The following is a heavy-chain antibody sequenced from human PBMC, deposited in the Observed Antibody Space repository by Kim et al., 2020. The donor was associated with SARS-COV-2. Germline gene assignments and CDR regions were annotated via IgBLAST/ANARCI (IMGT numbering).Heavy chain of an antibody. CDR1: GGSISSSSYY. D-gene: IGHD5-18*01. J-gene: IGHJ5*02. CDR2: IYYSGST. Sequence: SETLSLTCTVSGGSISSSSYYWGWIRQPPGKGLEWIGSIYYSGSTYYNPSLKSRVTISVDTSKNQFSLKLSSVTAADTAVYYCAPGATAMVTTWFDPWGQGTLVTVSS. CDR3: APGATAMVTTWFDP. V-gene: IGHV4-39*01.